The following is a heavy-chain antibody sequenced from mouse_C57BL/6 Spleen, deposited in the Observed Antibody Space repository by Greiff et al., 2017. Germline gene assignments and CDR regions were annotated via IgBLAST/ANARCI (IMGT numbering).Heavy chain of an antibody. D-gene: IGHD1-1*01. CDR2: INPGSGGT. V-gene: IGHV1-54*01. CDR3: ARNRYYGSSYEWFAY. J-gene: IGHJ3*01. Sequence: QVHVKQSGAELVRPGTSVKVSCKASGYAFTNYLIEWVKQRPGQGLEWIGVINPGSGGTNYNEKFKGKATLTADKSSSTAYMQLSSLTSEDSAVYFCARNRYYGSSYEWFAYWGQGTLVTVSA. CDR1: GYAFTNYL.